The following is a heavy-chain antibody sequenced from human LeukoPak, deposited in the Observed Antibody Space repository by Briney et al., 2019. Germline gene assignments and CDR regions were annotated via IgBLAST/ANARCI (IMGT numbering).Heavy chain of an antibody. CDR3: ASDRKGYSSARQDY. CDR2: ISAYNGNT. CDR1: GYTFTSYG. D-gene: IGHD6-19*01. V-gene: IGHV1-18*01. Sequence: ASVKVSCEASGYTFTSYGISWVRQAPGQGLEWMGWISAYNGNTNYAQKLQGRVTMTTDTSTSTAYMELRSLRSDDTAVYYCASDRKGYSSARQDYWGQGTLVTVSS. J-gene: IGHJ4*02.